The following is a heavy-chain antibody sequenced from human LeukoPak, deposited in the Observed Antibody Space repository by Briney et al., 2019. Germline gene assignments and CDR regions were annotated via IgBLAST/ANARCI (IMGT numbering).Heavy chain of an antibody. CDR3: AKAQIKDSTWSYFDY. CDR1: GFTFSSYA. Sequence: GGSLRLSCAASGFTFSSYAMSRVRQAPPKGLHRVSAISGSGDSTYCVDSVKGWFTISRDNSKNTLYLQMNSLRAEGTAVYYCAKAQIKDSTWSYFDYWGQGTLVTVSS. V-gene: IGHV3-23*01. CDR2: ISGSGDST. J-gene: IGHJ4*02. D-gene: IGHD6-13*01.